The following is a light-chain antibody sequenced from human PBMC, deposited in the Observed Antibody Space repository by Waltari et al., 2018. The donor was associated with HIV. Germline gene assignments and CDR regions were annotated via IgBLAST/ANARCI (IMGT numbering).Light chain of an antibody. CDR1: WSDIGSYDL. Sequence: QSALTQPASVSGSPGQSITLSCSGTWSDIGSYDLVSWYQHFPGKAPHRILYDVNGRPFGVPPPYSCSKSGNAASLVISGLQSEDEADYYCCSYAGSGTFVVFGGGTRLTV. J-gene: IGLJ3*02. V-gene: IGLV2-23*02. CDR3: CSYAGSGTFVV. CDR2: DVN.